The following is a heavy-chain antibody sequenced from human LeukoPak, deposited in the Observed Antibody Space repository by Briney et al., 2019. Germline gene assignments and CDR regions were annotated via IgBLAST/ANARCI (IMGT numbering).Heavy chain of an antibody. D-gene: IGHD1-26*01. Sequence: AISGSGGSTYYADSVKGRFTISRDNSKNTLYLQMNSLRAEDTAVYYCAKVGATNPYYFDYWGQGTLVTVSS. J-gene: IGHJ4*02. V-gene: IGHV3-23*01. CDR3: AKVGATNPYYFDY. CDR2: ISGSGGST.